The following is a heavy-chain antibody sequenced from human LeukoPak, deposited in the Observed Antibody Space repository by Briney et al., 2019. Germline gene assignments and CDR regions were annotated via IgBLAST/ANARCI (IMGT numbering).Heavy chain of an antibody. CDR3: ARVTALKGVDY. Sequence: ASVKVSCKASGYTFNRHGISWVRQAPGEGQEWMGWISAYDGNTDFAQKFQGRVTMTTDTSTSTAYMELRSLRSDDTAIYFCARVTALKGVDYWGQGTLVTVSS. CDR2: ISAYDGNT. D-gene: IGHD2-21*02. CDR1: GYTFNRHG. J-gene: IGHJ4*02. V-gene: IGHV1-18*01.